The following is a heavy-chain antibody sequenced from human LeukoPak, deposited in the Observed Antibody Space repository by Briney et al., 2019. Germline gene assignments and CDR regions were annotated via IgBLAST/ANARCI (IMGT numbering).Heavy chain of an antibody. V-gene: IGHV3-53*01. Sequence: GGSLRLSCAASGFSVSNTYMSWVRQAPGKGLEWVSIIYSGGNTYYADSVKGRFTISRDNSKNTLYLQMNRLRPEDTAVYYCARGTVTAPDYWGQGTLVSVSS. CDR3: ARGTVTAPDY. J-gene: IGHJ4*02. CDR1: GFSVSNTY. D-gene: IGHD2-21*02. CDR2: IYSGGNT.